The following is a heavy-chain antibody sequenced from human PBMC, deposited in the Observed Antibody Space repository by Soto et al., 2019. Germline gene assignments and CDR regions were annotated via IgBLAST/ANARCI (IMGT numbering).Heavy chain of an antibody. CDR2: ISDSGST. CDR3: AKVWGEDGYCTRTSCLYLFHH. V-gene: IGHV3-23*01. D-gene: IGHD2-2*03. Sequence: EVQLLESGGGLVQPGGSLRLSCEASGFTFSTSAMSWVRQAPGKGLDWVSTISDSGSTDYADSVKGRFTISRDNSKNTRYLQMSSLRAEDTSVYYCAKVWGEDGYCTRTSCLYLFHHWGQGALVTVSS. J-gene: IGHJ4*02. CDR1: GFTFSTSA.